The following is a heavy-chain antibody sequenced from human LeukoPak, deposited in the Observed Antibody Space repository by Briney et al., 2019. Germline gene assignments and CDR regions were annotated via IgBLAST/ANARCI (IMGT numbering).Heavy chain of an antibody. Sequence: GGSLRLSCAASGFTFSSYGMSWVRQAPGKGLEWVSAISGSGGSTYYADSVKGRFTISRDNAKNSLYLQMNSLRAEDTAVYYCARDFEFGSAAGTPNWGQGTLVTVSS. CDR2: ISGSGGST. J-gene: IGHJ4*02. CDR1: GFTFSSYG. D-gene: IGHD6-13*01. V-gene: IGHV3-23*01. CDR3: ARDFEFGSAAGTPN.